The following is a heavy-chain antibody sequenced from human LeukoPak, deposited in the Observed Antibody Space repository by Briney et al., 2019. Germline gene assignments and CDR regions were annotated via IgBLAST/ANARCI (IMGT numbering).Heavy chain of an antibody. CDR1: GGSISSYY. CDR2: IYYSGST. J-gene: IGHJ6*02. D-gene: IGHD2-21*02. CDR3: ARLIGDYYYYYGMDV. V-gene: IGHV4-59*08. Sequence: SETLSPTCTVSGGSISSYYWSWIRQPPGKGLEWIGYIYYSGSTNYNPSLKSRVTISVDTSKNQFSLKLSSVTAADTAVYYCARLIGDYYYYYGMDVWGQGTTVTVSS.